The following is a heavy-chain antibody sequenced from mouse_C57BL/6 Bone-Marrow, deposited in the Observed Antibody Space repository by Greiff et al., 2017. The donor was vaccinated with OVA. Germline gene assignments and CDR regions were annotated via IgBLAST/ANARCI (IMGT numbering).Heavy chain of an antibody. CDR2: INPNNGGT. CDR3: ARFGWYDYPWFAY. D-gene: IGHD2-4*01. V-gene: IGHV1-26*01. Sequence: EVQLQQSGPELVKPGASVKISCKASGYTFTDYYMNWVKQSHGKSLEWIGDINPNNGGTSYNQKFKGKATLTVDKSSSTAYMELRSLTSEDTAIYYCARFGWYDYPWFAYWGQGTLVTVSA. J-gene: IGHJ3*01. CDR1: GYTFTDYY.